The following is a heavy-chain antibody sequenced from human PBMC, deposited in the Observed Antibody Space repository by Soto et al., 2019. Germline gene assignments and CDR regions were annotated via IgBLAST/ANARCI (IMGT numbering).Heavy chain of an antibody. CDR1: GGSISSYY. CDR3: AAGAAGTMGMDV. V-gene: IGHV4-59*01. Sequence: QVQLQESGPGLVKPSETLSLTCTVSGGSISSYYWSWIRQPPGKGLEWIGYIYYSGSTNYYPSLKSRVTISVDTSKNQFSLKLSSVTAADTAVYYCAAGAAGTMGMDVWGQGTTVTVSS. D-gene: IGHD6-13*01. CDR2: IYYSGST. J-gene: IGHJ6*02.